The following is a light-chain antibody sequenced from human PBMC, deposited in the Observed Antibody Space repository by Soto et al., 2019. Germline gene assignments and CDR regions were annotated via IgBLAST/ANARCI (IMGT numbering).Light chain of an antibody. CDR1: QSVSSTY. CDR2: GAS. V-gene: IGKV3-20*01. Sequence: EIVLTQSPGTLSLSPGERATLSCRASQSVSSTYLAWYQQKPGQGPRLLIYGASSRATGIPDRFSGTGSGTDFTLTISRLEPEDFAVYYCQQYGSSPPYTFGQGNRLEI. J-gene: IGKJ2*01. CDR3: QQYGSSPPYT.